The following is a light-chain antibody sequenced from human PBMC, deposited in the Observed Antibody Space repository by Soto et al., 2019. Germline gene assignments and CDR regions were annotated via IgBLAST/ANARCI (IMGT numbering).Light chain of an antibody. CDR1: SSDVGSYNY. Sequence: QSALTQPPSASGSPGQSVTISCTGTSSDVGSYNYVSWYQQHPGKAPKLMIYEVSKRPSGLPVRFSGSKSGNTASLTVSWPRAQDEADYYCSSCAGGNTMVFGGGTKLTVL. CDR2: EVS. J-gene: IGLJ2*01. CDR3: SSCAGGNTMV. V-gene: IGLV2-8*01.